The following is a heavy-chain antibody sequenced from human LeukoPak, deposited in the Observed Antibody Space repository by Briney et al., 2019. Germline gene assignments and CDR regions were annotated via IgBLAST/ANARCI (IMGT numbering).Heavy chain of an antibody. CDR1: GFTFSSYA. Sequence: GGSLRLSCAASGFTFSSYAMHWVRQAPGKGLKWVAVISYDGSNKYYADSVKGRFTISRDNSKNTLYLQMNSLRAEDTAVYYCARDQEQWLARPRDLGYYGMDVWGQGTTVTVSS. D-gene: IGHD6-19*01. CDR2: ISYDGSNK. CDR3: ARDQEQWLARPRDLGYYGMDV. J-gene: IGHJ6*02. V-gene: IGHV3-30-3*01.